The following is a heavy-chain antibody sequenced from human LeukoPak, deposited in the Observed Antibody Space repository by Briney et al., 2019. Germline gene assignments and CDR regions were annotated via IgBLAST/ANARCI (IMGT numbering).Heavy chain of an antibody. D-gene: IGHD2-2*01. CDR1: GFTFSSYS. V-gene: IGHV3-48*01. CDR2: ISSSSSTI. J-gene: IGHJ5*02. Sequence: PGGSLRLSCAASGFTFSSYSMNWVRQAPGKGLEWVSYISSSSSTIYYADSVKGRFTISRDNAKNSLYLQMNSLRAEDTAVYYCARDPGAIVVVPAAIGWFDPWGQGTLVTVSS. CDR3: ARDPGAIVVVPAAIGWFDP.